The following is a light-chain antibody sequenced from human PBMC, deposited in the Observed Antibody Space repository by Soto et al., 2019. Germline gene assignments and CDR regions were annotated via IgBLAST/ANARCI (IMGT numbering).Light chain of an antibody. CDR1: SSDVGGYNY. J-gene: IGLJ1*01. CDR2: DVS. V-gene: IGLV2-11*01. Sequence: QSALTLPRSVSGSPGQSVTISCTGTSSDVGGYNYVSWYQQHPGKAPKLMIYDVSKRPSGVPDRFSGSKSGNTASLTISGLQAEEEADYYCCSYAGSYYVFGTGTTLTVL. CDR3: CSYAGSYYV.